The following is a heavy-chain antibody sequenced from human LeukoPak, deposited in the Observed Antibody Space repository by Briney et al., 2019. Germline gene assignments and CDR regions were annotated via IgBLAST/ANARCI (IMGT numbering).Heavy chain of an antibody. D-gene: IGHD4-17*01. CDR2: IYYSGST. V-gene: IGHV4-39*07. J-gene: IGHJ4*02. Sequence: NPSETLSLTCTVSGGSISSSSYYWGWIRQPPGKGLEWIGSIYYSGSTYYNPSLKSRVTISVDRSKNQFSLKLNSVTAADTAVYYCARDRYGDHTYFDYWGQGTLVTVSS. CDR3: ARDRYGDHTYFDY. CDR1: GGSISSSSYY.